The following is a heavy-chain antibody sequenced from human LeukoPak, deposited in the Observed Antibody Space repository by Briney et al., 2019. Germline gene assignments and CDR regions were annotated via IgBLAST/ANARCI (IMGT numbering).Heavy chain of an antibody. CDR2: IWSGGSNK. J-gene: IGHJ4*02. CDR1: GFIFSSYG. V-gene: IGHV3-30*02. CDR3: AKDIHSSSSGPDY. D-gene: IGHD6-6*01. Sequence: GGSLRLYCAASGFIFSSYGMHWVRQAPGKGLKRVAVIWSGGSNKYYADSVKGRFTISRDNSKNTLYLQMNSLRPEDTAVYYCAKDIHSSSSGPDYWGQGTLVTVSS.